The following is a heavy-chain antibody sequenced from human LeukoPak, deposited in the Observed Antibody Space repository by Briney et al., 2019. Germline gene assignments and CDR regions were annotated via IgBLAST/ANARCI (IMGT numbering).Heavy chain of an antibody. Sequence: SETLSLTCAVYGGSVSGYHWSWIRQPPEKGLEWIGEISHRGRTHYTPSLQSRVTMSVDTSKNQFALNLNSVTAADTAVYYCARVPLRFLEPFDYWGQGILVTVSS. CDR3: ARVPLRFLEPFDY. V-gene: IGHV4-34*01. CDR1: GGSVSGYH. J-gene: IGHJ4*02. D-gene: IGHD3-3*01. CDR2: ISHRGRT.